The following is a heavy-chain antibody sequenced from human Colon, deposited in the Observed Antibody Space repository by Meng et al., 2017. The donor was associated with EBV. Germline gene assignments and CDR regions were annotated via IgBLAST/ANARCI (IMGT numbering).Heavy chain of an antibody. Sequence: QLQLQESGPGLVRPSETLSPTCSVSGDSISGSGDYWGWVRQPPGKGLEWIGNIYYTGSTYYNPSLKSRVTISVDTSKNQFSLKVTSMTAADTAVYYCARDGPLLWGPGTLVTVSS. CDR1: GDSISGSGDY. J-gene: IGHJ4*02. V-gene: IGHV4-39*07. CDR2: IYYTGST. CDR3: ARDGPLL.